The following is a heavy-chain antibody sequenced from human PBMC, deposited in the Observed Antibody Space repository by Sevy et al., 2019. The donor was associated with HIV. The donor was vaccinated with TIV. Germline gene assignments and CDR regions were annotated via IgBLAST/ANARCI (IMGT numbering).Heavy chain of an antibody. CDR2: VSWNSRNI. CDR3: AKDINRGCDGINCYPYYYYFYGLDV. D-gene: IGHD2-21*01. V-gene: IGHV3-9*01. Sequence: GGSLRLSCAASGFPFNDHVMHWVRQVPGKGLEWVSGVSWNSRNIGYADSVKGRFTISRDNVNHFLYLEMNSLRPEDTAFYYCAKDINRGCDGINCYPYYYYFYGLDVWGQGTTVTVSS. J-gene: IGHJ6*02. CDR1: GFPFNDHV.